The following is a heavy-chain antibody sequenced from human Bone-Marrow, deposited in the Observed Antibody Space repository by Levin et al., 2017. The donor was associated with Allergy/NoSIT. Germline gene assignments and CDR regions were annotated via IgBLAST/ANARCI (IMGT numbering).Heavy chain of an antibody. CDR1: GFTFSSYA. Sequence: GGSLRLSCAASGFTFSSYAMHWVRQAPGKGLEWVAVISYDGSNKYYADSVKGRFTISRDNSKNTLYLQMNSLRAEDTAVYYCARDSGGERDGYKTFYGMDVWGQGTTVTVSS. J-gene: IGHJ6*02. D-gene: IGHD5-24*01. V-gene: IGHV3-30*04. CDR2: ISYDGSNK. CDR3: ARDSGGERDGYKTFYGMDV.